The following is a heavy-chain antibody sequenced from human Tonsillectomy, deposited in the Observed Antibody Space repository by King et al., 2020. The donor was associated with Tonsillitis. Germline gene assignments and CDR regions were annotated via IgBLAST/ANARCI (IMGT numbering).Heavy chain of an antibody. CDR2: ISSSSSYI. V-gene: IGHV3-21*01. CDR1: GFTFSSYS. J-gene: IGHJ4*02. D-gene: IGHD1-26*01. Sequence: VQLVESGGGLVKPGGSLRLSCAASGFTFSSYSMNWVRQAPGKGLEWVSSISSSSSYIYYADSVKGRFTISRDNAKNSLYLQMNSLRAEDTAVYYCARDHTLPDSAPPDDYWGQGTLVTVSS. CDR3: ARDHTLPDSAPPDDY.